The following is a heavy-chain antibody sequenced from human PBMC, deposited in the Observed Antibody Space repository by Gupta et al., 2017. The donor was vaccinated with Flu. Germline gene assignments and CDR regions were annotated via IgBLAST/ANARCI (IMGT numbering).Heavy chain of an antibody. CDR2: ISSSAVT. D-gene: IGHD3-16*01. J-gene: IGHJ4*02. Sequence: FLRLSCAASGFTLSSYDMSWVRQAPGRGLEWVSFISSSAVTYDGDPVRGRYTISRDNAKNSLYLQMSGLRDEDTAVYYCARGHWANWGQGTLVTVSS. V-gene: IGHV3-48*03. CDR3: ARGHWAN. CDR1: GFTLSSYD.